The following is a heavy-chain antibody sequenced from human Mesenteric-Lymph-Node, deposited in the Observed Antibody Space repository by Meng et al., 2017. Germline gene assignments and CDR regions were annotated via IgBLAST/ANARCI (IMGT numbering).Heavy chain of an antibody. CDR2: INHSGST. CDR1: GYSISSGYY. V-gene: IGHV4-38-2*02. D-gene: IGHD6-25*01. Sequence: GSLRLSCTVSGYSISSGYYWGWIRQPPGKGLEWIGSINHSGSTYYNPSLKSRVTISVDTSKNQFSLKLSSVTAADTAVYYCARVGSGDAFDIWGQGTMVTVSS. J-gene: IGHJ3*02. CDR3: ARVGSGDAFDI.